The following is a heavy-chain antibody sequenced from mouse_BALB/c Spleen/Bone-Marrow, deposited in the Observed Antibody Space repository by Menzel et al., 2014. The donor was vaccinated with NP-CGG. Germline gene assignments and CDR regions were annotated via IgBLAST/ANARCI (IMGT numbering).Heavy chain of an antibody. J-gene: IGHJ4*01. CDR2: IWGDGST. Sequence: VKLVESGPGLVAPSQSLSITCTVSGFSLTGYGVNWVRQHPGKGLEWLGMIWGDGSTDYNSALKSRLSISKDNSKSQVFLKMNSLQTDDTARYYCARGEDYDDYYAMDYWGQGTSVTVSS. D-gene: IGHD2-4*01. CDR3: ARGEDYDDYYAMDY. V-gene: IGHV2-6-7*01. CDR1: GFSLTGYG.